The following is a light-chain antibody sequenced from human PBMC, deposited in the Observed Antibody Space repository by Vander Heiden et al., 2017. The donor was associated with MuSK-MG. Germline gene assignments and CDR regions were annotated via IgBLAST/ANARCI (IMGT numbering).Light chain of an antibody. J-gene: IGKJ2*01. CDR3: HQVINFPYT. CDR1: QDISSA. Sequence: AIQLTQSPSSLSASVGDRVTITCRASQDISSALAWYQQKPGKAPKVLIYAASTSFSGVPLRFGGSGSGTDFTLTISSLQPEDFATYYCHQVINFPYTFGEGTKLEIK. CDR2: AAS. V-gene: IGKV1D-13*01.